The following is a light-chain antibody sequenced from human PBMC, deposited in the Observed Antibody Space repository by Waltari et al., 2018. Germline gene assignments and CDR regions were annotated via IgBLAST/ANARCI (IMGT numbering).Light chain of an antibody. CDR1: TSNIAINT. CDR2: SNN. CDR3: AAWDDSLTGVV. J-gene: IGLJ2*01. Sequence: QSVLTQPPSASGTPGQRVSISWSGSTSNIAINTEAWYRQLPGTAPKLLIYSNNQRPSGVPARSSGSKSGPSASLAISGLRSEDEADYYCAAWDDSLTGVVFGGGTKLTV. V-gene: IGLV1-44*01.